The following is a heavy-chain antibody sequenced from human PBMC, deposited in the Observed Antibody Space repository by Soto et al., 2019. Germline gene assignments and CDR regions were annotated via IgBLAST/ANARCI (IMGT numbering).Heavy chain of an antibody. J-gene: IGHJ5*02. CDR2: INPSGGST. V-gene: IGHV1-46*01. Sequence: GASVKVSCKASGYTFTSYYMHWVRQAPGQGLEWMGIINPSGGSTSYAQKFQGRVTMTRDTSTSTAYMELSSLRSEDTAVYYCARDWRRIKIFGVVIPPDNWFDPWGQGTLVTVSS. D-gene: IGHD3-3*01. CDR1: GYTFTSYY. CDR3: ARDWRRIKIFGVVIPPDNWFDP.